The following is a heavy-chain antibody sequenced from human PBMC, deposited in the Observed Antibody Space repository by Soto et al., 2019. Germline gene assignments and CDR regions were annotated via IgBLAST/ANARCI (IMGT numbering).Heavy chain of an antibody. J-gene: IGHJ6*04. Sequence: ASVKVSCKASGYTFTSYGISWVRQAPGQGLEWMGWISAYNGNTNYAQKLQCRVTMTTDPSTSKAYMELRILRSDATAVYYCSSQNYDFWSGYYPPYYYYGMDVWGKGATGTVAS. D-gene: IGHD3-3*01. V-gene: IGHV1-18*01. CDR1: GYTFTSYG. CDR2: ISAYNGNT. CDR3: SSQNYDFWSGYYPPYYYYGMDV.